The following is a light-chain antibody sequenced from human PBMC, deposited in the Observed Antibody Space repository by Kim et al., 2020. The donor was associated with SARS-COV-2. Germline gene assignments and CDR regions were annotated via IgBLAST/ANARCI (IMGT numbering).Light chain of an antibody. CDR2: QHN. Sequence: VSPGQTASITCSGDKLGDKYACWYQQKPGQSPVLVIYQHNKRPSGIPERFSGSNSGNTATLTISGTQAMDEADYYCQAWDSSTVVFGTGTQLTVL. CDR3: QAWDSSTVV. CDR1: KLGDKY. V-gene: IGLV3-1*01. J-gene: IGLJ2*01.